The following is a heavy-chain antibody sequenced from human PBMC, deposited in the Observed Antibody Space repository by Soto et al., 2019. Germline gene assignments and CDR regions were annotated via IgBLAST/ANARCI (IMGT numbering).Heavy chain of an antibody. Sequence: GGSLRLSCAASGFTFSSYAMSWVRQAPGKGLEWVSAISGSGGSTYYADSVKGRFTISRDNSKNTLYLQMNSLRAEDTAEYYCAKDGNYDFWSLYYYYMDVWGKGTTVTVSS. J-gene: IGHJ6*03. D-gene: IGHD3-3*01. CDR3: AKDGNYDFWSLYYYYMDV. CDR2: ISGSGGST. CDR1: GFTFSSYA. V-gene: IGHV3-23*01.